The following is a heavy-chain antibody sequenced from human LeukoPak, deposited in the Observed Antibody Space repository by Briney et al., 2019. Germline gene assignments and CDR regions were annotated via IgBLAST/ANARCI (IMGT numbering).Heavy chain of an antibody. Sequence: GGSLRLSCAAAGFTFSDYGMNWVRQAPGKGLEWVSGISGSGISTYYADSVKGRFTISRDNYKNTLYLQMNSLRVEDTAVYYCAKWGCSGGSCYPFDYWGQGTLVTVSS. D-gene: IGHD2-15*01. CDR2: ISGSGIST. CDR1: GFTFSDYG. J-gene: IGHJ4*02. CDR3: AKWGCSGGSCYPFDY. V-gene: IGHV3-23*01.